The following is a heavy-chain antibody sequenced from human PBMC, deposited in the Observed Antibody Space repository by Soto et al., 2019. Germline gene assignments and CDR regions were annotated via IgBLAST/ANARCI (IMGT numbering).Heavy chain of an antibody. CDR2: INPDSGAT. CDR3: ARGGCTDGVCTYFFDY. J-gene: IGHJ4*02. Sequence: ASVKVSCKASGYSFTDYHIHWVRQAPGQGLEWMGWINPDSGATKSTQKFQGRVTMARDTSISTAYMELTSLRSDDTAFYYCARGGCTDGVCTYFFDYWGQGTLVTVSS. D-gene: IGHD2-8*01. V-gene: IGHV1-2*02. CDR1: GYSFTDYH.